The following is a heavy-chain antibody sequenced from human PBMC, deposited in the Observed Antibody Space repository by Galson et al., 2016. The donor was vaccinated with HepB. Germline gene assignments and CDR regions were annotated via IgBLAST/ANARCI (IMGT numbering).Heavy chain of an antibody. CDR2: VYYSGTT. CDR3: ARGGQWLGDHI. J-gene: IGHJ4*02. V-gene: IGHV4-59*01. D-gene: IGHD3-10*01. CDR1: GGSLSTYY. Sequence: ETLSLTCAVSGGSLSTYYWSWIRQPPGKGLEWIGYVYYSGTTNYNPSLKSRLTISLDTSKNQFPLKLSSVTAADTAVYFCARGGQWLGDHIWGQGTLVTVSS.